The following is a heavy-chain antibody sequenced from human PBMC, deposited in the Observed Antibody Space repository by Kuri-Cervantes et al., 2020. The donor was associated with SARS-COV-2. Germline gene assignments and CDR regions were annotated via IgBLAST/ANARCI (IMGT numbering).Heavy chain of an antibody. V-gene: IGHV4-34*01. Sequence: ESLKISCAVYGGSFSGYYWSWIRQPPGKGLEWIGEINHSGSTNYNPSLKSRVTISVDTSKNQFSLKLSSVTAADTAVYYCARAVRSGSSSWYGFDYWGQGTLVTVSS. CDR2: INHSGST. CDR1: GGSFSGYY. J-gene: IGHJ4*02. CDR3: ARAVRSGSSSWYGFDY. D-gene: IGHD6-13*01.